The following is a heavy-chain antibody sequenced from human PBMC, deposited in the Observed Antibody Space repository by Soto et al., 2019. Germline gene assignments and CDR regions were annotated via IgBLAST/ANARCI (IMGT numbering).Heavy chain of an antibody. J-gene: IGHJ4*02. D-gene: IGHD3-10*01. CDR1: GGSISTSNW. CDR3: ATGNVYYYGSGGMWDH. Sequence: PSETLSLTCVVSGGSISTSNWWTWIRQPPGKGLEWIAEIHHSGSTNYSPSLKSRVVISIDKSKNQFSLKLNSVTAADTAKYYCATGNVYYYGSGGMWDHWGLGALVTVSS. V-gene: IGHV4-4*02. CDR2: IHHSGST.